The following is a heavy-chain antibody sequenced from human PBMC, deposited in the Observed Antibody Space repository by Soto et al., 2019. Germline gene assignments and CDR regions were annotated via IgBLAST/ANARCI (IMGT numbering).Heavy chain of an antibody. V-gene: IGHV4-39*01. D-gene: IGHD3-10*02. J-gene: IGHJ5*02. CDR1: GGSIISSNFY. CDR3: ARHVRGAVTMNWFDP. CDR2: VEYGGST. Sequence: QLQESGPGLVKPSETLSLTCTVSGGSIISSNFYWGWIRQPPGKGLEWIGRVEYGGSTYDNPSLKSRVTFSADTSKNQFSLKLTSVTAADTAVYYCARHVRGAVTMNWFDPWGHGTLVTVSS.